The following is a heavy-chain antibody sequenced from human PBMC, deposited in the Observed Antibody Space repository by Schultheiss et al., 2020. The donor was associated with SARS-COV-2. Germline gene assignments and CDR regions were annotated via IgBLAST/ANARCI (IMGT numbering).Heavy chain of an antibody. J-gene: IGHJ4*02. D-gene: IGHD3-22*01. V-gene: IGHV1-2*06. CDR2: INPNSGGT. Sequence: ASVKVSCKASGYTFTGYYMHWVRQAPGQGLEWMGRINPNSGGTNYAQKFQGRVTMTRDTSISTAYMELSRLRSEDTAVYYCASQQENDSSFDYWGQGTLVTVSS. CDR3: ASQQENDSSFDY. CDR1: GYTFTGYY.